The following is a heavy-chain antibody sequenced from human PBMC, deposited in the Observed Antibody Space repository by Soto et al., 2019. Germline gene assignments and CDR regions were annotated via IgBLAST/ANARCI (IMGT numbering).Heavy chain of an antibody. CDR3: ARRDTYGDSYGMDV. V-gene: IGHV4-30-2*01. CDR1: GGSISSGGYS. D-gene: IGHD4-17*01. J-gene: IGHJ6*02. Sequence: SETLSLTCAVSGGSISSGGYSWSWIRQPPGKGLEWIGYIYHSGSTYYNPSLKSRVTISVDRSKNQFSLKLSSVTAADTAVYYCARRDTYGDSYGMDVWGQGTTVTVSS. CDR2: IYHSGST.